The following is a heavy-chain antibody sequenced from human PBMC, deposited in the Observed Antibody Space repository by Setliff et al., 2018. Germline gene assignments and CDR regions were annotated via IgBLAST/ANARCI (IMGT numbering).Heavy chain of an antibody. J-gene: IGHJ6*03. CDR1: GFTFSTYN. CDR2: IDTDARTT. D-gene: IGHD3-3*01. V-gene: IGHV3-48*01. CDR3: ARGSRFYIGYYGNYFFHHMDV. Sequence: GGSLRLFCAASGFTFSTYNFNWVRQAPGKGLEWISYIDTDARTTYYADSVKGRFTISRDFANNSLSLQMNSLRAEDTAVYYCARGSRFYIGYYGNYFFHHMDVWGKGTTVTVSS.